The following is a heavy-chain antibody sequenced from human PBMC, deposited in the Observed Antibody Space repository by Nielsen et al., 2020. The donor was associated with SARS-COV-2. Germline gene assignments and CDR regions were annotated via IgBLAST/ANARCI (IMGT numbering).Heavy chain of an antibody. J-gene: IGHJ3*02. CDR3: ARARGAHVITMILVVYAFDI. Sequence: SETLSLTCTVSGGSISSGVYYWSWIRQHPGKGLEWIGYIYYSGSTYYNPSLKSRVTISVDTSKNQFSLKLSSVTAADTAVYYCARARGAHVITMILVVYAFDIWGQGTMVTVSS. CDR1: GGSISSGVYY. D-gene: IGHD3-22*01. V-gene: IGHV4-31*03. CDR2: IYYSGST.